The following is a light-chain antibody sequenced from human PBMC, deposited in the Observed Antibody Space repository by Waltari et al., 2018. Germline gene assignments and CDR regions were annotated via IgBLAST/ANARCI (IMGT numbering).Light chain of an antibody. V-gene: IGLV1-40*01. Sequence: QSVLTQPPSVSGAPGQRVTISCTGSSSNIGAGYDVHWYQQLPGTAPKLLIYAQPSRPPGVPNRFSGSKSGTSASLAITGLQAEDEADYYCQSHDSSHYVFGTGTKVTVL. J-gene: IGLJ1*01. CDR2: AQP. CDR3: QSHDSSHYV. CDR1: SSNIGAGYD.